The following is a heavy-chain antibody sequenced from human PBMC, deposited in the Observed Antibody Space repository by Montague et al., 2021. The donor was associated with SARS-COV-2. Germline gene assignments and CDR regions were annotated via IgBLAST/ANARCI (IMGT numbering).Heavy chain of an antibody. V-gene: IGHV4-39*01. Sequence: SETLSLICTVSGGSISSGTYYWGWVRQPPGKGLEWIGTINYSGKTYYNLSLKSRVTISVDTSKNQFSLKVTTVTAADTAVYYCARRAQWQLSWFFDLWGRGTLVTVSS. CDR2: INYSGKT. CDR1: GGSISSGTYY. D-gene: IGHD6-19*01. J-gene: IGHJ2*01. CDR3: ARRAQWQLSWFFDL.